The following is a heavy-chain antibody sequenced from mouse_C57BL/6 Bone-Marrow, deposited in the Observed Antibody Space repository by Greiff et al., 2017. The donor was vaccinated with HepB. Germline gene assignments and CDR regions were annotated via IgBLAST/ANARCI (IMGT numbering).Heavy chain of an antibody. V-gene: IGHV1-54*01. D-gene: IGHD1-1*01. J-gene: IGHJ2*01. CDR3: ARGKKDYYGSSYFDY. CDR1: GYAFTNYL. CDR2: INPGSGGT. Sequence: VMLVESGAELVRPGTSVKVSCKASGYAFTNYLIEWVKQRPGQGLEWIGVINPGSGGTNYNEKFKGKATLTADKSSSTAYMQLSSLTSEDSAVYFCARGKKDYYGSSYFDYWGQGTTLTVSS.